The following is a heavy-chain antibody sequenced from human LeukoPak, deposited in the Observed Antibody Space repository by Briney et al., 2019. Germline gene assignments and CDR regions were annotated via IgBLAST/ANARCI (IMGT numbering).Heavy chain of an antibody. V-gene: IGHV3-21*01. CDR3: ARDPSLDSNCGVYADF. CDR2: VTGRSSYI. CDR1: GLSFSRFS. Sequence: GGSLRLSCAVSGLSFSRFSMIWVRQAPGKGLEWVASVTGRSSYIYYADSAKGRFTLYSDNLRNTLYLRMNSLRVEHTAVYYCARDPSLDSNCGVYADFWGRGTLVTVSS. D-gene: IGHD2/OR15-2a*01. J-gene: IGHJ4*02.